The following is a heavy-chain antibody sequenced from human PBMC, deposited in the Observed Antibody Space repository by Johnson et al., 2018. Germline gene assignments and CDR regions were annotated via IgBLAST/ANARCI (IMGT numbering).Heavy chain of an antibody. CDR2: ISYDGSNE. Sequence: QVRLVESGGGVVQPGRSLGLSCTASGFTFSRYVMHWVRQAPGKGLEGVALISYDGSNEYYADSEKGRFTIFSDNSKNTLFLQMISLRAEDTAVYYCAKGDYGDYKGAFDIWGQGTMVTVSS. J-gene: IGHJ3*02. CDR1: GFTFSRYV. D-gene: IGHD4-17*01. CDR3: AKGDYGDYKGAFDI. V-gene: IGHV3-30*18.